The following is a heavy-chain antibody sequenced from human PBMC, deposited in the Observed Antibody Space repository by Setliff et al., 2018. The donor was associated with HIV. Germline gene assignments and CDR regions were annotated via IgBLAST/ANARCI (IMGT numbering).Heavy chain of an antibody. CDR3: ASGYSSSSPLRDY. Sequence: LRLSCSTSGFIFNNFWMHWVRQAPGKGLVWVSRINVDGSSISYADSVKGRFTISRDNAKNTLFLQMNSLRAEDTAVYYCASGYSSSSPLRDYWGQGTLVTVSS. J-gene: IGHJ4*02. CDR1: GFIFNNFW. D-gene: IGHD6-6*01. V-gene: IGHV3-74*01. CDR2: INVDGSSI.